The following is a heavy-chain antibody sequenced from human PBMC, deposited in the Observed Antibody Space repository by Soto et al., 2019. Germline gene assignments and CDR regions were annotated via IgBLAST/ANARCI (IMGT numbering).Heavy chain of an antibody. CDR1: GLTFTRYA. Sequence: QVQLVESGGGVVQPGRSLRLSCAASGLTFTRYAMHWVRQAPGKGLEWVSLISYDGSKKYYADSVKGRFTISRDNSKKTLFLQMSSLRTEETAVSYCATGIVNTEDAFDIWGQGTMVTVSS. D-gene: IGHD1-26*01. CDR2: ISYDGSKK. CDR3: ATGIVNTEDAFDI. V-gene: IGHV3-30-3*01. J-gene: IGHJ3*02.